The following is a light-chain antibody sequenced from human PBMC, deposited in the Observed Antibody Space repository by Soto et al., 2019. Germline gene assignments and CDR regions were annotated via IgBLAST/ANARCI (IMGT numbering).Light chain of an antibody. Sequence: QAVLTQPPSLPGPPGQSISISCTGTSSDVGAYNYISWYQQHPGKAPKLIIYDVSNRPSGVSSRFSGSKSGNTASLTISGLQAEDGADYYCSAYTITSPYVFGTGTKVTVL. CDR3: SAYTITSPYV. J-gene: IGLJ1*01. V-gene: IGLV2-14*03. CDR2: DVS. CDR1: SSDVGAYNY.